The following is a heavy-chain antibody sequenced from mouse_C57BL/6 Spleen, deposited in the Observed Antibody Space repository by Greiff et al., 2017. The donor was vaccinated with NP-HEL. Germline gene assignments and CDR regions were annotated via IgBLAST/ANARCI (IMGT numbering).Heavy chain of an antibody. D-gene: IGHD1-1*01. CDR1: GYTFTDYY. V-gene: IGHV1-76*01. Sequence: QVQLKESGAELVRPGASVKLSCKASGYTFTDYYINWVKQRPGQGLEWIARIYPGSGNTYYNEKFKGKATLTAEKSSSTAYMQLSSLTSEDSAVYFCARGDYGSHFAYWGQGTLVTVSA. CDR2: IYPGSGNT. CDR3: ARGDYGSHFAY. J-gene: IGHJ3*01.